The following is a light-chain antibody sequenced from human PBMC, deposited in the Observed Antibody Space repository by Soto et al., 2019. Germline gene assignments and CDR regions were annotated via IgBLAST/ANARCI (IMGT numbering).Light chain of an antibody. J-gene: IGKJ1*01. CDR1: QSVSSSY. Sequence: IVLTQSPCTLSLSQGERATLSCRASQSVSSSYLAWYQQKPGQAPRLLIYGASSRATGIPDRFSGSGSGTDFTLTISRLEPEDFAVYYCHQYNFWPSFGQGTKVDIK. V-gene: IGKV3-20*01. CDR2: GAS. CDR3: HQYNFWPS.